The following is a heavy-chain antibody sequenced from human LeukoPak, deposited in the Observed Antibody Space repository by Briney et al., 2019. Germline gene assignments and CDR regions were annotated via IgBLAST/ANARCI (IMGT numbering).Heavy chain of an antibody. V-gene: IGHV3-53*01. CDR2: IYTRGNK. Sequence: GGSLRLSCAASGFVVSDTFMSWFRQAPGKGLEWVSVIYTRGNKFYADSVKGRFTISRDNSENTLYLQMNNLRAEDTAVYYCARPHNSSLDNAFDIWGQGTRVTVPS. D-gene: IGHD6-13*01. CDR1: GFVVSDTF. CDR3: ARPHNSSLDNAFDI. J-gene: IGHJ3*02.